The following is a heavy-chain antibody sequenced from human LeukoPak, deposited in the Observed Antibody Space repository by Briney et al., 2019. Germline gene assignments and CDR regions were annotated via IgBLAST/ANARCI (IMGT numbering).Heavy chain of an antibody. J-gene: IGHJ5*02. V-gene: IGHV4-39*07. Sequence: SETLSLTCTVSGGSISSSSYYWGWIRQPPGKGLEWIGSIYYSGTTFYNPSLKSRVTISVDTSKNQFSLKLSSLTAADTAVYYCARDLWRQQLGAFDPWGQGTLVTVSS. CDR1: GGSISSSSYY. CDR3: ARDLWRQQLGAFDP. CDR2: IYYSGTT. D-gene: IGHD6-13*01.